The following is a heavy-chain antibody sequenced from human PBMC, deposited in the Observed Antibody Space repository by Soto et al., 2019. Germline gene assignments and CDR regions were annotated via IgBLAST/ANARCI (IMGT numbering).Heavy chain of an antibody. CDR1: GGSFSGYY. D-gene: IGHD6-19*01. CDR2: INHSGST. Sequence: PSETLSLTCAVYGGSFSGYYWSWIRQPPGKGLERIGEINHSGSTNYNPSLKSRVTISVDTSKNQFSLKLSSVTAADTAVYYCARRPPARIAVAGKQEYWGQGTLVTVSS. V-gene: IGHV4-34*01. J-gene: IGHJ4*02. CDR3: ARRPPARIAVAGKQEY.